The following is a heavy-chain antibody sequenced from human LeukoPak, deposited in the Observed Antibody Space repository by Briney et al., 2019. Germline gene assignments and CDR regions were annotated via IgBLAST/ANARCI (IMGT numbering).Heavy chain of an antibody. CDR3: ATDPRGVVVVPAAIGWFDP. V-gene: IGHV3-23*01. D-gene: IGHD2-2*01. CDR1: GFTFSSYA. J-gene: IGHJ5*02. CDR2: ISGSGGST. Sequence: GGSLRLSCAASGFTFSSYAMSWVRQAPGKGLEWVSAISGSGGSTYYADSVKGRFTISRDNSKNTLYLQMTSLRAEDTAVYYCATDPRGVVVVPAAIGWFDPWGQGTLVTVSS.